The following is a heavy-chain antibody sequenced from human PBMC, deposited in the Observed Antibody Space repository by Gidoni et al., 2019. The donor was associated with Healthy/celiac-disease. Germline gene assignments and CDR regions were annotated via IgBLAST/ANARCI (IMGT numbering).Heavy chain of an antibody. J-gene: IGHJ4*02. CDR1: GFTFSSYA. Sequence: QVQLVESGGGVVQPGRSLRLSCAASGFTFSSYAMHWVRQAPGKGLEWVAVISYEGSNKYYADSVKGRFTISRDNSKNTLYLQMNSLRAEDTAVYYCARDPVGATTSFDYWGQGTLVTVSS. CDR3: ARDPVGATTSFDY. D-gene: IGHD1-26*01. CDR2: ISYEGSNK. V-gene: IGHV3-30-3*01.